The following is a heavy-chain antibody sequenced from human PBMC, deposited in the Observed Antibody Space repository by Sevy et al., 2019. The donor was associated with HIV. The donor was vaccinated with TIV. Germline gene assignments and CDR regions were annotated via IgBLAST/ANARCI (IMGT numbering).Heavy chain of an antibody. D-gene: IGHD1-1*01. V-gene: IGHV4-59*01. CDR2: IYFTGNT. CDR3: ARDSTTRPRVLDY. J-gene: IGHJ4*01. Sequence: ETLSLTCSVSGGSISSYFWTWVRQSPGKGLEWIGNIYFTGNTDYSPSLKSRVTLSLDTSKSQFSLTLKSVTAADTAIYFCARDSTTRPRVLDYWGHGTLVTVSS. CDR1: GGSISSYF.